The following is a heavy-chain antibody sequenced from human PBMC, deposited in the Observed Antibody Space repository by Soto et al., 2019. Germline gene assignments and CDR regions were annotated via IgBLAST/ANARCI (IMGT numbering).Heavy chain of an antibody. V-gene: IGHV1-8*01. Sequence: QVHLVQSGAEVKKPGASVKVSCKASGYTFTNFDVDWVRQATGQGLEWMGWMSPNSENTGYAQKFQGRVSMIRDTSINTAYRELISLRYVGTALYCGARGIGSSCNMGGDSRFDFWGQGTLGSVSS. CDR1: GYTFTNFD. CDR2: MSPNSENT. CDR3: ARGIGSSCNMGGDSRFDF. J-gene: IGHJ5*01. D-gene: IGHD6-13*01.